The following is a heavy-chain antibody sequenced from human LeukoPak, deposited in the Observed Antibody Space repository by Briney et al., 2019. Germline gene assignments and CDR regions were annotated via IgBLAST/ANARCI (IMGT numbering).Heavy chain of an antibody. CDR1: GYTFTGYY. CDR2: INPNSGGT. Sequence: ASVKVSCKASGYTFTGYYMHWVRQAPGQGLEWMGWINPNSGGTDYAQKFQGWVTMTRDTSISTAYMELSRLRSDDTAVYYCAREGPWGLRLGKLSNLDYWGQGTLVTVSS. J-gene: IGHJ4*02. CDR3: AREGPWGLRLGKLSNLDY. V-gene: IGHV1-2*04. D-gene: IGHD3-16*02.